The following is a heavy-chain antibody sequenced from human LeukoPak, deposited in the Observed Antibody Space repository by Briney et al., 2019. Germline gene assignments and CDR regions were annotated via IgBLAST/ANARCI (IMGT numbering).Heavy chain of an antibody. V-gene: IGHV4-59*01. J-gene: IGHJ5*02. D-gene: IGHD6-13*01. CDR2: IYYSGST. CDR1: GGSISSYY. Sequence: SETLFLTCTVSGGSISSYYWSWIRQPPGKGLEWIGYIYYSGSTNYSPSLKSRVTISVDTSKNQFSLKLSSVTAADTAVYYCARDTPGIAAAGTGPYTNWFDPWGQGTLVTVSS. CDR3: ARDTPGIAAAGTGPYTNWFDP.